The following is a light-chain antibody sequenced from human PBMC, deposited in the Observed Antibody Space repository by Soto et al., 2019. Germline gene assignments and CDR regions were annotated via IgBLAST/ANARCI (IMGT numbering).Light chain of an antibody. J-gene: IGKJ1*01. CDR3: QQATSRRRT. V-gene: IGKV3-15*01. CDR2: GAS. CDR1: QSVATN. Sequence: IVMTQSPVTLSMSPGHRATLSCRASQSVATNVAWYQQKPGQAHRLLIYGASIRATGVPASFSGSGSGTEFTRTIDSLQTEDFSVFYCQQATSRRRTFGRGTRVE.